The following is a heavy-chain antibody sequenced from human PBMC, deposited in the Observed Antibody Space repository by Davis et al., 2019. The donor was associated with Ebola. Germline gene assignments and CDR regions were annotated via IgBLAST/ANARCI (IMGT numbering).Heavy chain of an antibody. Sequence: PGGSLRLSCAASGFTFSTHWMHWVRHAPGRGLVWVSRINGGGTMTTYADSVKGRFTISRDNSENTLYLQMYSLKTADTAVYYCANAISAAATIGNYWGQGTLVTVSS. J-gene: IGHJ4*02. V-gene: IGHV3-74*03. CDR2: INGGGTMT. D-gene: IGHD6-13*01. CDR3: ANAISAAATIGNY. CDR1: GFTFSTHW.